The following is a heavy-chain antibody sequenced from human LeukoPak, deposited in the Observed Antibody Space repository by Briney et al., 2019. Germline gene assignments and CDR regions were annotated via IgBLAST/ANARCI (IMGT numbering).Heavy chain of an antibody. V-gene: IGHV3-23*01. D-gene: IGHD2-21*01. J-gene: IGHJ4*02. CDR2: ISNGGGST. Sequence: GGSLRLSCAVSGFTFSSYAMSWVRQAPGKGLEWVSVISNGGGSTYYADSVKGRFTISRDNSKNTVYLQMNNLRAEDTAVYYCVGTIAYRGSEYWGQGALVTVSS. CDR1: GFTFSSYA. CDR3: VGTIAYRGSEY.